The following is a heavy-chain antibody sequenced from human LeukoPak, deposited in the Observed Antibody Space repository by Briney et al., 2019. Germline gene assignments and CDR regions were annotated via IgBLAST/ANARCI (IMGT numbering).Heavy chain of an antibody. CDR2: IYSGGST. Sequence: GGSLRLSCAASGFTASRNYMSWVPEAPGEGLEWVSVIYSGGSTYYEDSVKGRFTISRDNSKNTLYLQMNSLRAEDTAMYFCARDTTATGSWYDAFDIWGQGTVVTVSS. D-gene: IGHD6-13*01. CDR3: ARDTTATGSWYDAFDI. CDR1: GFTASRNY. V-gene: IGHV3-66*01. J-gene: IGHJ3*02.